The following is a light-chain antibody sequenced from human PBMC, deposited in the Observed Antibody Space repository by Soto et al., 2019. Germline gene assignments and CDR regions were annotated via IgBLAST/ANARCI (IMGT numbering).Light chain of an antibody. CDR3: QQNFITPLT. V-gene: IGKV1-39*01. J-gene: IGKJ4*01. CDR1: QSISAY. CDR2: AAS. Sequence: DIQMTQSPSSLSAFVGDRVTITCRPSQSISAYLTWFQQKPGKAPKLLIHAASRLETGVPSRFSGGGSGTDFTLTISSLQPEDFATYYCQQNFITPLTFGGGTKVEIK.